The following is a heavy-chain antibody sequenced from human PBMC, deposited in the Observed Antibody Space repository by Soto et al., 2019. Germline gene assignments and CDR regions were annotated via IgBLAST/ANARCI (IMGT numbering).Heavy chain of an antibody. V-gene: IGHV3-48*02. J-gene: IGHJ5*01. CDR2: ISSSSTII. CDR1: GFAFSSYS. Sequence: EVHLVEYGGGLVQPGGSLRLSCAASGFAFSSYSMNWLRQAPGKGLEWISYISSSSTIIHYADSVKDRFTISRDDAKSSLYLQMDSLRDEDTAVYYCARGRMNLDNWFDSWGQGSLVTVSS. CDR3: ARGRMNLDNWFDS. D-gene: IGHD2-8*01.